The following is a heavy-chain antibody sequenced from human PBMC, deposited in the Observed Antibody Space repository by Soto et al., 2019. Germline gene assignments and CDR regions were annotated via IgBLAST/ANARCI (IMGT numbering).Heavy chain of an antibody. J-gene: IGHJ6*02. D-gene: IGHD1-26*01. V-gene: IGHV1-18*01. CDR1: GYTYTKYG. CDR2: ISAYNGNT. CDR3: ARDGSYDSGSENYGMDV. Sequence: ASVKVSCKASGYTYTKYGISWVRQAPGQGLEWMGWISAYNGNTNYAQKFQGRVTMTTDTSTSTAYMELGSLRSDDTALYYCARDGSYDSGSENYGMDVWGQGTTVTVSS.